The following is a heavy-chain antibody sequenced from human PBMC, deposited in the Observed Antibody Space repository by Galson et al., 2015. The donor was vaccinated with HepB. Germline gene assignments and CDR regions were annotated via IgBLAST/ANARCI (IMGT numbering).Heavy chain of an antibody. D-gene: IGHD6-25*01. V-gene: IGHV3-23*01. J-gene: IGHJ4*02. CDR1: GLAFGTYA. CDR2: ISGSGGRT. Sequence: SLRLSCGAAGLAFGTYALGWFRHAAGLGLEWVSVISGSGGRTYYADSVRGRFTISRDNSKDALFLQMNNLRTDDTAVYYCVTWVFDSKRLAEWGQGTLVTVSS. CDR3: VTWVFDSKRLAE.